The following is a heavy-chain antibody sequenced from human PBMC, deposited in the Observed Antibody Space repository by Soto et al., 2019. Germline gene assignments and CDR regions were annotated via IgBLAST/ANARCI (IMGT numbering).Heavy chain of an antibody. Sequence: QVQLLQSGAEVKKPGASVKVSCKPPGYTFTSYDINWVRQATGQGLEWMGWMNPNSGHTGYAQKFQGRVTMTRNTSISTAYMELSSLRSEDTAVYYGARGLGPSPNNNWFDPWGQGTLVTVSS. CDR2: MNPNSGHT. CDR3: ARGLGPSPNNNWFDP. CDR1: GYTFTSYD. D-gene: IGHD3-16*01. J-gene: IGHJ5*02. V-gene: IGHV1-8*01.